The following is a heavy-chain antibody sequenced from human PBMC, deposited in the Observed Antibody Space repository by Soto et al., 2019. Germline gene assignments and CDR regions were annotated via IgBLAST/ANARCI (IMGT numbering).Heavy chain of an antibody. V-gene: IGHV4-34*01. CDR3: ARRIVHRYSGSYYYRNYFDY. D-gene: IGHD1-26*01. Sequence: LSLTCAVYGGSFSGYYWSWIRQPPGKGLEWIGEINHSGSTNYNPSLKSRVTISVDTSKNQFSLKLSSVTAADTAVYYCARRIVHRYSGSYYYRNYFDYWGQGTLVTVSS. J-gene: IGHJ4*02. CDR2: INHSGST. CDR1: GGSFSGYY.